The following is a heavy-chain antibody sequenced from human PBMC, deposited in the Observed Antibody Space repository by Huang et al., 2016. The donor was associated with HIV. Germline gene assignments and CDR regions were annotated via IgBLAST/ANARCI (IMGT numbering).Heavy chain of an antibody. J-gene: IGHJ1*01. CDR2: ISNDGRNK. CDR1: GFIFSNYG. Sequence: QVQLVESGGGVVQPGRSLRLSCAASGFIFSNYGMHWVRQAPVKGLGWGELISNDGRNKYYTDAVKGRFSISRDNSKNTLYLQMNSLRAEDTAVYYCALKGDSSGWEYFRHWGQGTLVTVSS. V-gene: IGHV3-30*03. CDR3: ALKGDSSGWEYFRH. D-gene: IGHD6-19*01.